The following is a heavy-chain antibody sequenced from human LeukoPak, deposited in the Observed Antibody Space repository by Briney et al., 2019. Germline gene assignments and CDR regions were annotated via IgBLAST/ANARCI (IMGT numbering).Heavy chain of an antibody. CDR1: GFIFSSYG. CDR3: AKAFYNYVWGSNDAFDV. J-gene: IGHJ3*01. CDR2: MSYDGRYE. V-gene: IGHV3-30*18. D-gene: IGHD3-16*01. Sequence: GRSLRLSCAASGFIFSSYGMHWVRQAPGKGLEWVAVMSYDGRYENYVDSVKGRFTNSRDNSKNTLYLQMNSLRAEDTAVYYCAKAFYNYVWGSNDAFDVWGQGTMVTVSS.